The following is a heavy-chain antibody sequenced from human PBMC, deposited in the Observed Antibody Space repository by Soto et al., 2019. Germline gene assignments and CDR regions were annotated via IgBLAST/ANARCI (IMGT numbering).Heavy chain of an antibody. V-gene: IGHV3-7*01. D-gene: IGHD1-1*01. CDR3: TRDFQGPLDYGMDV. Sequence: LRLSCADSGFTFSSYWMSWVRQAPGQGLEWVANVKYDGSQTYYVGSVKGRFTISRDNAKNSLYLQMNSLRAEDTAVYYCTRDFQGPLDYGMDVWGQGTTVTVSS. CDR1: GFTFSSYW. CDR2: VKYDGSQT. J-gene: IGHJ6*02.